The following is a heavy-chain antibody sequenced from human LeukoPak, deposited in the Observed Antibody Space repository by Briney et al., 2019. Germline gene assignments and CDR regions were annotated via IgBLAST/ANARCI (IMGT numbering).Heavy chain of an antibody. Sequence: SETLSLTCTVSGYSISSGYYWSWIRQSPGKGLEWIGEINPGGSTNYNPSLESRVIISVDTSKNQFSLKMDSVRAADTAVYYCAREDCSGGDCTSFDYWGQGTLVTVSS. J-gene: IGHJ4*02. CDR3: AREDCSGGDCTSFDY. D-gene: IGHD2-15*01. V-gene: IGHV4-38-2*02. CDR2: INPGGST. CDR1: GYSISSGYY.